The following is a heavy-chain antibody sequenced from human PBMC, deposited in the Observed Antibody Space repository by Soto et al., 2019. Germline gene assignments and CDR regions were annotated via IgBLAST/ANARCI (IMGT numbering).Heavy chain of an antibody. V-gene: IGHV3-11*01. CDR2: ISSSGSTI. CDR3: ARSLYSSSWYPRGDFDL. J-gene: IGHJ2*01. CDR1: GFTFSDYY. D-gene: IGHD6-13*01. Sequence: PGGSLRLSCAASGFTFSDYYMSWIRQAPGKGLEWVSYISSSGSTIYYADSVKGRFTISRDNAKNSLYLQMNSLRAEDTAVYYCARSLYSSSWYPRGDFDLWGRGTLVTVSS.